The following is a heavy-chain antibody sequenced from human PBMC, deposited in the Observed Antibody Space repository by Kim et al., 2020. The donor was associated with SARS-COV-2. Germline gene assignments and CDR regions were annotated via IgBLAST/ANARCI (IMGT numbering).Heavy chain of an antibody. D-gene: IGHD4-17*01. CDR1: GFTFSSYH. J-gene: IGHJ4*02. Sequence: GGSLRLSCAVSGFTFSSYHMNWLRLAPGKGLEWLSYISRDSNTVYYADSVRGRFTTSRDNAKNSLFLQMNSLRADDTVIYYCRRSDYGNNQVDYWGQGT. V-gene: IGHV3-48*04. CDR2: ISRDSNTV. CDR3: RRSDYGNNQVDY.